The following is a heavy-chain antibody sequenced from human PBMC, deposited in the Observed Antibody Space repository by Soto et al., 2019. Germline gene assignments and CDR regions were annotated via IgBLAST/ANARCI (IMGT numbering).Heavy chain of an antibody. Sequence: SVKVSCKASGGTFSSYAISWVRQAPGQGLEWMGGIIPIFGTANYAQKFQGRVTITADESTSTAYMELSSLRSEDTAVYYCASGDLGLRNHYDAFDIWGQGTMVTVSS. V-gene: IGHV1-69*13. CDR3: ASGDLGLRNHYDAFDI. D-gene: IGHD2-21*01. CDR1: GGTFSSYA. CDR2: IIPIFGTA. J-gene: IGHJ3*02.